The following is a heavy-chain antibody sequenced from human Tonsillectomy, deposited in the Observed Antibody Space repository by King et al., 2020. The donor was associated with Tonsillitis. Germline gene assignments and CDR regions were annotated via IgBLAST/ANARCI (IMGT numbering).Heavy chain of an antibody. V-gene: IGHV3-11*01. J-gene: IGHJ4*02. CDR1: GFPFSDYY. CDR3: ARDLRWYGSSCWYDGVLDY. CDR2: ISNSGSTI. Sequence: VQLVESGGGLVKPGGSLRLSCAASGFPFSDYYMTWIRQAPGKGLEWVSYISNSGSTIYYAGSVKGRFTISRDNTKNSLYLQMNSLRAEDTAVYYCARDLRWYGSSCWYDGVLDYWGQGTLVSVSS. D-gene: IGHD6-19*01.